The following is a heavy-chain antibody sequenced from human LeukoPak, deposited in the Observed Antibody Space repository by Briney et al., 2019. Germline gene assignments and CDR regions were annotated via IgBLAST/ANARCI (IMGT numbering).Heavy chain of an antibody. Sequence: SETLSLTCAVYGGSFNGYYWSWIRQPPGKGLEWIGEINHSGSTNHNPPLGSRVTISVDTSKNQFSLKLSSVTAADTAVYYCARGGRYNYDNAFDIWGQGTMVTVSS. D-gene: IGHD5-18*01. CDR3: ARGGRYNYDNAFDI. J-gene: IGHJ3*02. CDR1: GGSFNGYY. CDR2: INHSGST. V-gene: IGHV4-34*01.